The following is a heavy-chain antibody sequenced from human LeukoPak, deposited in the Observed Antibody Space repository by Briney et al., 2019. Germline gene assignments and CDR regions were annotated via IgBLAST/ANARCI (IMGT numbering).Heavy chain of an antibody. V-gene: IGHV4-59*01. Sequence: PSETLSLTCTVSGGSISSYYWSWIRQPPGKGLEWIGYIYYSGSTNYNPSLKSRVTISVDTSKNQFSLKLSSVTAADTAVYYCARWYCSSTSCSHRAFDIWGQGTMVTVSS. CDR1: GGSISSYY. CDR2: IYYSGST. D-gene: IGHD2-2*01. CDR3: ARWYCSSTSCSHRAFDI. J-gene: IGHJ3*02.